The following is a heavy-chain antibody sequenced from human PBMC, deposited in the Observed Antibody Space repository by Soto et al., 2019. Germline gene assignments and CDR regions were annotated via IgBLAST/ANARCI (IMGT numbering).Heavy chain of an antibody. J-gene: IGHJ5*02. D-gene: IGHD5-12*01. V-gene: IGHV6-1*01. CDR2: TYFRSKWYN. Sequence: SQTLSLTCAISGDSVSSNTASWNWIRQSPSRGLEWLGRTYFRSKWYNDYAVSVKSRIIINPDTSNNQFSMKLNSVTPEDTAVYFCAKGDNTGPKTGYAFDPWGQGIMVTVSS. CDR1: GDSVSSNTAS. CDR3: AKGDNTGPKTGYAFDP.